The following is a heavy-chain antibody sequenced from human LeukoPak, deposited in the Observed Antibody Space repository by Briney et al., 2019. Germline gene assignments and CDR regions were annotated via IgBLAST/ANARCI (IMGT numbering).Heavy chain of an antibody. CDR1: GFTFSSYA. CDR3: ARGTPRSHRIQLWTYFDY. CDR2: ISYDGSNK. J-gene: IGHJ4*02. D-gene: IGHD5-18*01. Sequence: GGSLRLSSAASGFTFSSYAMHWVRQAPGKGLEWVAVISYDGSNKYYADSVKGRFTISRDNSKNTLYLQMNSLRAEDTAVYYCARGTPRSHRIQLWTYFDYWGQGTLVTVSS. V-gene: IGHV3-30*04.